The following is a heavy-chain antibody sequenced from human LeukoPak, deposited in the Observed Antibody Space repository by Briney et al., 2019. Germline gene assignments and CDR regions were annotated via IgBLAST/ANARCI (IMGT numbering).Heavy chain of an antibody. V-gene: IGHV1-18*01. CDR3: ARDREAARPGWFDP. CDR1: GYTFTIYG. D-gene: IGHD6-6*01. J-gene: IGHJ5*02. CDR2: ISAYNGNT. Sequence: ASVKVSCKPSGYTFTIYGISWVRQAPGQGLVWMGWISAYNGNTKYAQKFQGRVTMTTDTSASTAYMELSSLRSDDTAVYYCARDREAARPGWFDPWGQGTLVTVSS.